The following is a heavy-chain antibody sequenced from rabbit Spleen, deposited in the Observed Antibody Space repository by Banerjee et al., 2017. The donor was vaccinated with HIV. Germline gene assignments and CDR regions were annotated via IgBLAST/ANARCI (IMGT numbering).Heavy chain of an antibody. J-gene: IGHJ4*01. CDR2: IELGSSGFT. V-gene: IGHV1S45*01. Sequence: QEQLVESGGGLVQPEGSLTLTCTASGVSFSGSSYMCWVRQAPGKGLEWIGCIELGSSGFTYFASWAKGRFTISKNSSTTVTLQMTSLTAADTATYFCAREDYGGYGFFNLWGQGTLVTVS. D-gene: IGHD2-1*01. CDR3: AREDYGGYGFFNL. CDR1: GVSFSGSSY.